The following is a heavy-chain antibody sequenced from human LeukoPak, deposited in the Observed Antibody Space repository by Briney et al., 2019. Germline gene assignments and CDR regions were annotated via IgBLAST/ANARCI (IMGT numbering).Heavy chain of an antibody. CDR3: AREGYGDLLDY. Sequence: GGSLRLSCAASGFTFSSYEMNWVRQAPGKGLEWVANIKQDGSEKYYVDSVKGRFTISRDNAKNSLYLQMNSLRAEDTAVYYCAREGYGDLLDYWGQGTLVTVSS. CDR1: GFTFSSYE. J-gene: IGHJ4*02. CDR2: IKQDGSEK. D-gene: IGHD4-17*01. V-gene: IGHV3-7*01.